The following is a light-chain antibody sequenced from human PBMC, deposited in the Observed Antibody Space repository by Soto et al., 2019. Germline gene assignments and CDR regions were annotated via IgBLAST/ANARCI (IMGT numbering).Light chain of an antibody. V-gene: IGKV3-11*01. CDR2: DAS. Sequence: EIVLTQSPATLSLSPGERATLSCSASQSVSSYLAWYQQQPGQAPRLLIYDASNRATGIPARFSGSGSGTDFTLTISSLEPEDFAVYYCQQRSNWPLTFGPGTKVDIK. CDR1: QSVSSY. CDR3: QQRSNWPLT. J-gene: IGKJ3*01.